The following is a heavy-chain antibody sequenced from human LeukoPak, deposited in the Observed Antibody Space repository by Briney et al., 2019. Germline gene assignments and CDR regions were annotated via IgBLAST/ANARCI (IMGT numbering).Heavy chain of an antibody. CDR1: GFTFDDYA. V-gene: IGHV3-9*01. CDR3: AKAVSSGTGTYYFDY. CDR2: ISWNSATI. D-gene: IGHD6-19*01. J-gene: IGHJ4*02. Sequence: HPGRSLRLSCAASGFTFDDYAMHWVRQAPGKGLEWVSGISWNSATIDYADSVKGRFSISRDNSKNYLYLQMNNLRAEDTAFYYCAKAVSSGTGTYYFDYWGQGTLVTVSS.